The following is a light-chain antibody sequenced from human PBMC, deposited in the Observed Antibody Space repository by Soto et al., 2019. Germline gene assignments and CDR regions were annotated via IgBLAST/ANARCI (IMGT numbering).Light chain of an antibody. CDR1: QSVSSNY. Sequence: EIVLTQSPGTLSLSPGERATLSCRASQSVSSNYLAWYQHKPGQAPRLLIYGASARATGIPDRFSGSGSGTDFILTISRLEPEDFAVYYCQQYGSSPQTFGQGTKVEIK. CDR2: GAS. J-gene: IGKJ1*01. CDR3: QQYGSSPQT. V-gene: IGKV3-20*01.